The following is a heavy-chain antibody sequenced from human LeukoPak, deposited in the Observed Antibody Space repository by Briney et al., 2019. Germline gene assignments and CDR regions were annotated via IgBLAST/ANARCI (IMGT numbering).Heavy chain of an antibody. V-gene: IGHV4-39*01. CDR3: ARRGMGSSSSY. Sequence: SETLSLTCTVSGGSISSSSYYWGWIRQPPGKGLEWIGSIYYSGSTYYNPSLKSRVTISVDTSKNQFSLKLSSVTAADTAVYYCARRGMGSSSSYWGQGTLVTVS. D-gene: IGHD6-6*01. CDR2: IYYSGST. J-gene: IGHJ4*02. CDR1: GGSISSSSYY.